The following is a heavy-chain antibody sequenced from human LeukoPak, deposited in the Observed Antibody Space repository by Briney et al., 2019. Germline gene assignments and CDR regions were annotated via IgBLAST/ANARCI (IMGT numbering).Heavy chain of an antibody. CDR2: IYYSGST. J-gene: IGHJ4*02. Sequence: SETLSLTCTVAGGSISSGGYYLSWIRQHPGKGLEWIVYIYYSGSTYYNPSLKSRVTISVDTSKNQFSLKLSSVTAADTAVYYCARGRRYTRTTERYYFDYWGQGTLVTVSS. V-gene: IGHV4-31*03. D-gene: IGHD3-16*02. CDR1: GGSISSGGYY. CDR3: ARGRRYTRTTERYYFDY.